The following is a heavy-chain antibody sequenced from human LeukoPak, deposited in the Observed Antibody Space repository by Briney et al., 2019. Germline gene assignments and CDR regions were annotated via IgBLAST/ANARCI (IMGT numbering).Heavy chain of an antibody. Sequence: SETLSLTCAVYGGSFSGYYWSWIRQPPGKGLEWIGEINHSGSTNYNPSLKSRVTISVDTSKNQFSLKLSSVTAADTAVYYCARGSQYYYDSSGYQPVRYWGQGTLVTVSS. V-gene: IGHV4-34*01. CDR2: INHSGST. D-gene: IGHD3-22*01. J-gene: IGHJ4*02. CDR3: ARGSQYYYDSSGYQPVRY. CDR1: GGSFSGYY.